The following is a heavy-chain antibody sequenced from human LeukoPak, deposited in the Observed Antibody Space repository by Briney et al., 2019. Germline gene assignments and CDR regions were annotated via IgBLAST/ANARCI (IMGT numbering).Heavy chain of an antibody. CDR1: GFTFSNNW. CDR2: INGDGSST. CDR3: ARDGHGNWNDGGWFDP. J-gene: IGHJ5*02. V-gene: IGHV3-74*01. D-gene: IGHD1-1*01. Sequence: GGPLRLSCAASGFTFSNNWMHWVRQAPGKGLVWVSRINGDGSSTSYADSVKGRFTISRDNAKNTLYLQMNSLRAEDTAVYYCARDGHGNWNDGGWFDPWGQGTLVTVSS.